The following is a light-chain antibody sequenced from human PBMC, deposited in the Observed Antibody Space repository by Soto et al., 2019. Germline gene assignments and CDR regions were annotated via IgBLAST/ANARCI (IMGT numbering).Light chain of an antibody. CDR2: DPS. J-gene: IGKJ2*01. Sequence: DIQTTQSPSTLSASIGDRLTFTCRARQSVGRTLAWNHQKPGKAPNLLIFDPSTVVRGDPSRFSGSGSVTEFTLTISSLQPDEFATYFCQLYFSCPYTVGQRTTVQ. CDR3: QLYFSCPYT. CDR1: QSVGRT. V-gene: IGKV1-5*01.